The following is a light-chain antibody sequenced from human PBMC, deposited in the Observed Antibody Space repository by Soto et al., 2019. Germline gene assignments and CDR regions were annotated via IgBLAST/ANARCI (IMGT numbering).Light chain of an antibody. CDR2: DVS. CDR3: SSYTTCNTRQIV. V-gene: IGLV2-14*03. CDR1: SSDVGGYNY. Sequence: QSVLTQPASVSGSPGQSITISCTGTSSDVGGYNYVSWYQHHPGKASKLMIYDVSNRPSGVSNRFSGSKSGNTASLTISGLQPEDEADYYCSSYTTCNTRQIVLGTGTKVTVL. J-gene: IGLJ1*01.